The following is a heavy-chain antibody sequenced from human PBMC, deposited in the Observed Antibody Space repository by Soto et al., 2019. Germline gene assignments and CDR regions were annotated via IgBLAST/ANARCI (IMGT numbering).Heavy chain of an antibody. CDR3: ARMKKAWFGVRGACMDV. CDR1: GYSFTSYW. J-gene: IGHJ6*02. V-gene: IGHV5-51*01. D-gene: IGHD3-10*01. Sequence: GVSLKISCKGSGYSFTSYWIGWVRQMPGKGLEWMGIIYPGDSDTRYSPSFQGQVTISADKSISTAYLQWSSLNASDTAMYYCARMKKAWFGVRGACMDVWGQGTTVTVS. CDR2: IYPGDSDT.